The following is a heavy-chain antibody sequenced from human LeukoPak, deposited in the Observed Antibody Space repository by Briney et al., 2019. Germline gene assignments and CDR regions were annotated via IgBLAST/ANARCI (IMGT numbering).Heavy chain of an antibody. J-gene: IGHJ4*02. CDR2: IYYSGST. V-gene: IGHV4-39*01. Sequence: SETLSLTCTVSGGSISSSSYYWGWIRQPPGKGLERIGSIYYSGSTYYNPSLKSRVTISVDTSKNQVSLKLTSVTAADTAVYYCARLRWLQLGYFDYWGQGTLVTVSS. D-gene: IGHD5-24*01. CDR3: ARLRWLQLGYFDY. CDR1: GGSISSSSYY.